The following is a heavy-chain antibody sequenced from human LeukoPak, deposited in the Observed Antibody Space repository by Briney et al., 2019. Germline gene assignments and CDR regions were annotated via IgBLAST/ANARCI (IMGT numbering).Heavy chain of an antibody. CDR1: GFTFSSYG. Sequence: GSLRLSCAASGFTFSSYGMHWVRQAPGKGLEWVAVISYDGSNKYYADSVKGRFTISRDNSKNTLYLQMNSLRAEDTAVYYCAKDMSYYDILTGYSSIDYWGQGTLVTVSS. CDR2: ISYDGSNK. J-gene: IGHJ4*02. V-gene: IGHV3-30*18. CDR3: AKDMSYYDILTGYSSIDY. D-gene: IGHD3-9*01.